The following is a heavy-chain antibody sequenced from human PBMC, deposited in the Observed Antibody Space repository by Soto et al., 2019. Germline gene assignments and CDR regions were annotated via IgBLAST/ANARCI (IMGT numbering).Heavy chain of an antibody. Sequence: PSETLSLTCAVYGGSFSGYYWSWIRQHPGKGLEWIGEINHSGSTNYNPSLKSRVTISVDTSKNQFSLKLSSVTAADTAVYYCARGSGGGSYYGSFYYYYGMDVWGQGTTVTVSS. J-gene: IGHJ6*02. V-gene: IGHV4-34*01. D-gene: IGHD1-26*01. CDR3: ARGSGGGSYYGSFYYYYGMDV. CDR1: GGSFSGYY. CDR2: INHSGST.